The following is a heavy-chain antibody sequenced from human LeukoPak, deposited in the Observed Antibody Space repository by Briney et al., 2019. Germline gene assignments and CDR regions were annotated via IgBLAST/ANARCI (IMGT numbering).Heavy chain of an antibody. J-gene: IGHJ6*03. CDR1: GYTFTGYY. D-gene: IGHD2-8*01. Sequence: ASVKVSCKASGYTFTGYYMHWVRQAPGQGLEWMGWINPNSGGTNYVQKFQGRVTMTRDTSISTAYMELSRLRSDDTAVYYCARWLYEYYMDVWGKGTTVTISS. CDR3: ARWLYEYYMDV. V-gene: IGHV1-2*02. CDR2: INPNSGGT.